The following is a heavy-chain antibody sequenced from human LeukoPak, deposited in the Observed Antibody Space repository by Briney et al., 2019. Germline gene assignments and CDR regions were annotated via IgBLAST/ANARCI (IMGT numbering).Heavy chain of an antibody. V-gene: IGHV3-23*01. D-gene: IGHD6-13*01. CDR1: GFTFSSHG. CDR3: DAGYFDY. Sequence: GGSLRLSCAASGFTFSSHGMNWVRQAPGKGLEWVSGISPSADIKYYADSVKGRFTISRDNSKNTLYLQMNSLRAEDTAVYYCDAGYFDYWGQGTLVTVSS. J-gene: IGHJ4*02. CDR2: ISPSADIK.